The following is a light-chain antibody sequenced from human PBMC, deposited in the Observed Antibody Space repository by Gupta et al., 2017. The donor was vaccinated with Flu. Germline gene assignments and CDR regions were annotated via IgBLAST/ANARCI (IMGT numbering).Light chain of an antibody. CDR2: WAS. J-gene: IGKJ2*01. V-gene: IGKV4-1*01. CDR3: LQDDITPHT. Sequence: IVLTQPPHPLAVSPGERAPFHSQSSLIRSACPNNKNSLTWYQQRPGQPPRLLVSWASTRESGVPERFSGSGSGTDFTLTISSLQADDVAIYYCLQDDITPHTFGQGTKLEIK. CDR1: LIRSACPNNKNS.